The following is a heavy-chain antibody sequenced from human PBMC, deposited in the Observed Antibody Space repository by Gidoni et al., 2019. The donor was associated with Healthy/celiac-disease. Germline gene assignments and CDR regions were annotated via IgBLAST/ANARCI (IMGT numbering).Heavy chain of an antibody. V-gene: IGHV3-30*03. CDR2: ISYDGSNK. J-gene: IGHJ4*02. CDR1: GFTFGSYG. CDR3: ARYDPYEDLGKIDY. D-gene: IGHD3-16*01. Sequence: QVQLVESGGGVVQPGRSLRLSCAASGFTFGSYGMHWVRQAPGKGLEWVAVISYDGSNKYYADSVKGRFTISRDNSKNTLYLQMNSLRAEDTAVYYCARYDPYEDLGKIDYWGQGTLVTVSS.